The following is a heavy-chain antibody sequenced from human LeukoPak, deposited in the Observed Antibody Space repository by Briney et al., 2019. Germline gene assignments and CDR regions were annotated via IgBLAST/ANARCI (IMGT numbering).Heavy chain of an antibody. D-gene: IGHD1-1*01. Sequence: ASVKVSCKASGYTFTSYDINWVRQATGQGLEWMGWMNPNSGNTGYAQKFQGRVTMTRNTSISTAYMELSSLRSEDTAVYYCARDGSPSRDYYYYYGMDVWGQGTTVTVSS. CDR2: MNPNSGNT. V-gene: IGHV1-8*01. CDR3: ARDGSPSRDYYYYYGMDV. CDR1: GYTFTSYD. J-gene: IGHJ6*02.